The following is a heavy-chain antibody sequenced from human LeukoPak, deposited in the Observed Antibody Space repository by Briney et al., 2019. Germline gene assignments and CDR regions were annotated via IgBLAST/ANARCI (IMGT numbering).Heavy chain of an antibody. CDR2: INPNSGGT. J-gene: IGHJ5*02. V-gene: IGHV1-2*02. D-gene: IGHD3-10*01. CDR1: GYTFTGYY. CDR3: AGSSGSPDNWFDP. Sequence: ASVKVSCKASGYTFTGYYMHWVRRAPGQGLEWMGWINPNSGGTNYAQKFQGRVTMTRDTSISTAYMELSRLRSDDTAVYYCAGSSGSPDNWFDPWGQGTLVTVSS.